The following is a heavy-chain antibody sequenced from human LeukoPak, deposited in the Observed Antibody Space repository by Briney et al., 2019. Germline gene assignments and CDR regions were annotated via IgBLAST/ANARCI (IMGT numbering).Heavy chain of an antibody. CDR3: ARFRPGIAY. V-gene: IGHV1-2*02. Sequence: GASVKVSCTASAYTFTGYYMHWVRQAPGQGLEWMGWINPNSGDTNYAQNFQGRVTMTRDTSISTAYMELSRLRSHDTAVFYCARFRPGIAYWGQGTLVTVSS. CDR1: AYTFTGYY. CDR2: INPNSGDT. J-gene: IGHJ4*02.